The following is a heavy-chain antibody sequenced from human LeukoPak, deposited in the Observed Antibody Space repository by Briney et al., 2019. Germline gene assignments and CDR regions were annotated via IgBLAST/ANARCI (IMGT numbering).Heavy chain of an antibody. CDR1: GGSISSGSYY. V-gene: IGHV4-61*02. D-gene: IGHD3-3*01. CDR2: IYTSGST. J-gene: IGHJ4*02. CDR3: ARTSYDFWSGYRRDFDY. Sequence: PSETLSLTCTVSGGSISSGSYYWSWIRQPAGKGLEWIGRIYTSGSTNYNPSLKSRVTISVDTSKNQFSLKLSSVTAADTAVYYCARTSYDFWSGYRRDFDYWGQGTLVTVSS.